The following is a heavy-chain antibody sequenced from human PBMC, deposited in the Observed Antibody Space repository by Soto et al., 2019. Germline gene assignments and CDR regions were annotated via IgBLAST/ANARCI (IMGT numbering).Heavy chain of an antibody. V-gene: IGHV3-23*01. CDR3: ARGDRGGSGSPASYCYSGLDV. D-gene: IGHD3-10*01. CDR1: GLNFSDYA. Sequence: EVQLLESGGDLVQPGGSLRLSCAASGLNFSDYAMTWVRQAPGKGLEWVSSVSNRGDITYYADSVKGRFTISRDNSKNTLFMHLNSLRAEDTALYYCARGDRGGSGSPASYCYSGLDVWGQGTTVTVSS. CDR2: VSNRGDIT. J-gene: IGHJ6*02.